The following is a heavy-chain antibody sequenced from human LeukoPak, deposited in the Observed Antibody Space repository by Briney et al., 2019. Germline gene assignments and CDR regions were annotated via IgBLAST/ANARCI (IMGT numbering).Heavy chain of an antibody. D-gene: IGHD6-13*01. CDR2: ISCDGNNK. CDR3: VTAQYSSSWYYPYFDY. Sequence: GGSLRLSCAASGFTFSNYAMNGVRQAPGKGLEWVAVISCDGNNKYYADSVKGRFTISRDNSKNTLYLQMSSLRAEDTAVYYCVTAQYSSSWYYPYFDYWGRGTLVTVSP. CDR1: GFTFSNYA. V-gene: IGHV3-30*14. J-gene: IGHJ4*02.